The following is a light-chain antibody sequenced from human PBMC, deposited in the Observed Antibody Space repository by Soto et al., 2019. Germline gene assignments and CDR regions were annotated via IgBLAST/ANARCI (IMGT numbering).Light chain of an antibody. CDR3: HQYNTWPRAT. V-gene: IGKV3-15*01. J-gene: IGKJ4*01. CDR1: QSISSN. Sequence: EIVMTQSPATLSVSPGERATLSCRASQSISSNLAWYQQKPGQAPRLLMFRTSSRATGFPARFSGSGSGTEFNLTISSLQSEDFGVYYCHQYNTWPRATFGGGTKVEIK. CDR2: RTS.